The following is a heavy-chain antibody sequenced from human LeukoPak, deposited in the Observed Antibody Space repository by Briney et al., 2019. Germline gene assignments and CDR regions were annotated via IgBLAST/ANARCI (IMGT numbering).Heavy chain of an antibody. CDR2: IYYSGAT. Sequence: SETLSLTCTVSGGSISSYYWTWVRQPPGRGLEWIGYIYYSGATNYNPSLKSRVIISVDTSKNQFSLQLSSVTAADTAVYYCAREVGGDGDYFDYWGQGTLVTVSS. D-gene: IGHD3-16*01. V-gene: IGHV4-59*12. CDR3: AREVGGDGDYFDY. J-gene: IGHJ4*02. CDR1: GGSISSYY.